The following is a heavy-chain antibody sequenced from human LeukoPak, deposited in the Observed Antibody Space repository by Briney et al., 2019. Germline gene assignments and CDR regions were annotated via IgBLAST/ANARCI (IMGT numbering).Heavy chain of an antibody. D-gene: IGHD6-19*01. J-gene: IGHJ3*02. CDR3: AKIIIAVAGDDDAFDI. V-gene: IGHV3-30*18. Sequence: PGGSLRLSCAASGFTFSSYGMHWVRQAPGKGLEWVAVISYDGSNKYYADSVKGRFTISRDNSKNTLYLQMNSLRAEDTAVYYCAKIIIAVAGDDDAFDIWGQGTMVTVSS. CDR1: GFTFSSYG. CDR2: ISYDGSNK.